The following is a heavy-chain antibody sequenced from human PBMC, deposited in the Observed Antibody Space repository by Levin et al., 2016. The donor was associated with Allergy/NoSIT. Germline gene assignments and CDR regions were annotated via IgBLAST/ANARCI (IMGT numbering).Heavy chain of an antibody. CDR1: GGSISSYY. CDR3: ASHLNDYGDYGADYYGMDV. D-gene: IGHD4-17*01. Sequence: SETLSLTCTVSGGSISSYYWSWIRQPPGKGLEWIGYIYYSGSTNYNPSLKSRVTISVDTSKNQFSLKLSSVTAADTAVYYCASHLNDYGDYGADYYGMDVWGQGTTVTVSS. J-gene: IGHJ6*02. V-gene: IGHV4-59*08. CDR2: IYYSGST.